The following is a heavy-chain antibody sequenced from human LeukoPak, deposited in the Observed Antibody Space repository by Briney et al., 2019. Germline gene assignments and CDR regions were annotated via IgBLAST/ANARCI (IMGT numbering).Heavy chain of an antibody. V-gene: IGHV3-7*01. Sequence: GGSLRLSCAASGFSFSSYWMNWVRQAPGKGLEWVATIKQDGNEKIYVDSVKGRFTVSRDNAKNSLSLQMDSLRAEDTAVYYCARALMYEDSSYRPLGYWGQGTLVTVSS. CDR3: ARALMYEDSSYRPLGY. CDR2: IKQDGNEK. D-gene: IGHD2-15*01. J-gene: IGHJ4*02. CDR1: GFSFSSYW.